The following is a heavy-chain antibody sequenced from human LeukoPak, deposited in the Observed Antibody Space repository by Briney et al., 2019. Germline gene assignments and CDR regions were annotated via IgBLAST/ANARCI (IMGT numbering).Heavy chain of an antibody. Sequence: TGGSLRLSCAASGFTFSSYVMHWVRQAPGKGLEWVVVISYDGSIKYYADSVKGRFTISRDNSKNTLYLQMNSLRAEGTAVYYCARDGWSSYSFDYWGQGTLVTVSS. CDR3: ARDGWSSYSFDY. CDR1: GFTFSSYV. V-gene: IGHV3-30-3*01. D-gene: IGHD3-3*01. J-gene: IGHJ4*02. CDR2: ISYDGSIK.